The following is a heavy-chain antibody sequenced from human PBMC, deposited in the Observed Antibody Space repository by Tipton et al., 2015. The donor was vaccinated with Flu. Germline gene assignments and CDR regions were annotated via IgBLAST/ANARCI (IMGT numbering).Heavy chain of an antibody. CDR1: GFTFNTHW. Sequence: PLRLSCAASGFTFNTHWMTWVRQAPGKRLEFVANINEDGTTINYVDSVKGRFTMSRDNARTSLYLQMTSLRVDDTALYYCTTDVGGGVFHIWGQGTMVTVSS. V-gene: IGHV3-7*01. D-gene: IGHD2-8*01. CDR2: INEDGTTI. J-gene: IGHJ3*02. CDR3: TTDVGGGVFHI.